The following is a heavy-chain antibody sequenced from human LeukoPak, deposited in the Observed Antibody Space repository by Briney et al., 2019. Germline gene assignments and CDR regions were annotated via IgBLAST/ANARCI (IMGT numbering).Heavy chain of an antibody. Sequence: KPSETLSLTCTVSGGSISSGAYYWRWIRQHPGKGLEWIGYIYYSGSTYYNPSLKSRVTISVDTSKNQFSLKLSSVTAADTAVYYCARGPYSGSYIFDYWGQGTLVTVSS. D-gene: IGHD1-26*01. CDR3: ARGPYSGSYIFDY. CDR2: IYYSGST. J-gene: IGHJ4*02. CDR1: GGSISSGAYY. V-gene: IGHV4-31*03.